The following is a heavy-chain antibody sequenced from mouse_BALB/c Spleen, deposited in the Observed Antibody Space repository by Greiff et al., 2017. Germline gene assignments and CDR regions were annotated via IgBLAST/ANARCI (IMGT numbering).Heavy chain of an antibody. CDR2: ISSGGST. D-gene: IGHD3-1*01. V-gene: IGHV5-6-5*01. CDR1: GFTFSSYA. Sequence: EVKLMESGGGLVKPGGSLKLSCAASGFTFSSYAMSWVRQTPEKRLEWVASISSGGSTYYPDSVKGRFTISRDNARNILYLQMSSLRSEDTAMYYCGRQLGPYYAMDYWGQGTSVTVSS. CDR3: GRQLGPYYAMDY. J-gene: IGHJ4*01.